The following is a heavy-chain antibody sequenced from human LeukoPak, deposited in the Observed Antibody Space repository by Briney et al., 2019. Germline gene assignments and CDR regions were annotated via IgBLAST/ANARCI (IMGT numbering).Heavy chain of an antibody. V-gene: IGHV1-2*02. CDR1: GYTFTGYY. CDR3: ARVPIHGSSKVQTHNAFDI. CDR2: INPNSGGT. Sequence: GASVKVSCKASGYTFTGYYMHWVRQAPGQGLEWMGWINPNSGGTNFAQKFQGRVTMTRDTSISTAYMELSRLRSDDTAVYYCARVPIHGSSKVQTHNAFDIWGQGTMVTVSS. J-gene: IGHJ3*02. D-gene: IGHD2-2*01.